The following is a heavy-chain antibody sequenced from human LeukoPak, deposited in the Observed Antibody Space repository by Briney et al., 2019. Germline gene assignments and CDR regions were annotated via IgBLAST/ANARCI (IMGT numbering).Heavy chain of an antibody. J-gene: IGHJ4*02. CDR3: ARNYDSSGYSGFDY. V-gene: IGHV1-8*01. D-gene: IGHD3-22*01. CDR1: GYTFTSYD. Sequence: GASVKVSCKASGYTFTSYDINWVRQATGQGLEWMGWMNPNSGNTGYAQKFQGRVTITRNTSISTAYMELSSLRSEDTAVYYCARNYDSSGYSGFDYWGQGTLVTVSS. CDR2: MNPNSGNT.